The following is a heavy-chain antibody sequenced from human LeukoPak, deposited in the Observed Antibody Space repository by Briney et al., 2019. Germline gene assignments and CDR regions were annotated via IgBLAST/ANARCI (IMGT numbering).Heavy chain of an antibody. D-gene: IGHD4-17*01. J-gene: IGHJ3*02. CDR1: GGTFSSYA. V-gene: IGHV1-69*13. CDR3: ARDSDTVTTSYDAFDI. Sequence: SVKVSCKASGGTFSSYAISWVRRAPGQGLEWMGGIIPIFGTANYAQKFQGRVTITADESTSTAYMELSSLRSEDTAVYYCARDSDTVTTSYDAFDIWGQGTMVTVSS. CDR2: IIPIFGTA.